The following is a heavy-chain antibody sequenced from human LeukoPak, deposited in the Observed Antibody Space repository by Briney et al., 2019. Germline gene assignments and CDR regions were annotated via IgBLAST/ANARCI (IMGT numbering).Heavy chain of an antibody. V-gene: IGHV3-30*04. Sequence: PGGSLRLSCATSGFTFNTYAMHWVRQAPGKGLEWVAVISYDGSNKYDADSVQGRFTISRDNSKNTLYLQMNSLRAEDTAVYYCARESLEYSSSLGFDYWGQGTLVTVSS. CDR3: ARESLEYSSSLGFDY. CDR1: GFTFNTYA. D-gene: IGHD6-6*01. J-gene: IGHJ4*02. CDR2: ISYDGSNK.